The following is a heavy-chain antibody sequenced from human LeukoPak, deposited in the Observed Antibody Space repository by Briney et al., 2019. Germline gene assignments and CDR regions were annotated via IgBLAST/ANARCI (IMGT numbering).Heavy chain of an antibody. J-gene: IGHJ4*02. Sequence: PSETLSLTCAVYGGSFSGYYWSWIRQPPGKGLEWIGEINHSGSTNYNPSLKSRVTISVDTSKNQFSLKLSSVTAADTAVYYCARGVYSNYVGGFDYWGQGTLVTVS. CDR2: INHSGST. V-gene: IGHV4-34*01. D-gene: IGHD4-11*01. CDR3: ARGVYSNYVGGFDY. CDR1: GGSFSGYY.